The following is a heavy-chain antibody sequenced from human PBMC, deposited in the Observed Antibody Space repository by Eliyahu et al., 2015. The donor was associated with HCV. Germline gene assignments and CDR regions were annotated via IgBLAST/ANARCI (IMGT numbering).Heavy chain of an antibody. CDR2: ISGSGGST. CDR3: AKEKSSSGWYVVGAFDI. Sequence: EVXLLESGGGLVQPGGSLXLSCAASGFTFSSLAMSWVRQGPGKGVEWVSAISGSGGSTYYADSVKGRFTISRDNSKNTLYLQMNSLRAEDTAVYYCAKEKSSSGWYVVGAFDIWGQGTMVTVSS. J-gene: IGHJ3*02. V-gene: IGHV3-23*01. D-gene: IGHD6-19*01. CDR1: GFTFSSLA.